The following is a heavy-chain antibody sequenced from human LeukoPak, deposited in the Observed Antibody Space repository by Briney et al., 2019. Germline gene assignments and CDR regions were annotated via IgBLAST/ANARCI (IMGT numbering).Heavy chain of an antibody. CDR1: GFTFSSYA. CDR2: ISGSGGST. D-gene: IGHD6-19*01. J-gene: IGHJ4*02. Sequence: AGGSLRLSCAASGFTFSSYAMSWVRQAPGKGLEWVSAISGSGGSTYYADSVKGRFTISRDNSKNTLYLRMNSLRAEDTAVYYCASRGTGYSSGWFNYWGQGTLVTVSS. CDR3: ASRGTGYSSGWFNY. V-gene: IGHV3-23*01.